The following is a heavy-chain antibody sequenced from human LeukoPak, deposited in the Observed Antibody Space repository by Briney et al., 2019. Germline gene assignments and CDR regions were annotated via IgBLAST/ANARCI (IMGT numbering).Heavy chain of an antibody. J-gene: IGHJ2*01. D-gene: IGHD2-2*01. V-gene: IGHV4-59*01. CDR2: IYYSGST. Sequence: ASETLSLTCTVSGGSISSYYWSWIRQPPGKGLEWIGYIYYSGSTNCNPSLKSRVTISVDTSKNQFSLKLSSVTAADTAVYYCARQYLGYFDLWGRGTLVTVSS. CDR3: ARQYLGYFDL. CDR1: GGSISSYY.